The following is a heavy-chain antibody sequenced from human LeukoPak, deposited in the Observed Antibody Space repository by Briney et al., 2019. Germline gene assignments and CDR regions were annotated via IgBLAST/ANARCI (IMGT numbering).Heavy chain of an antibody. V-gene: IGHV1-18*04. D-gene: IGHD1-26*01. Sequence: ASVKVSCKASGYTFTSYGISWVRQAPGQGLEWMGWISAYNGNTNYAQKLQGRVTMTTDTSTSTAYMGLRGLRSDDTAVYYCAREGIVGGWSPYWGKEPLVTVPS. J-gene: IGHJ4*02. CDR2: ISAYNGNT. CDR1: GYTFTSYG. CDR3: AREGIVGGWSPY.